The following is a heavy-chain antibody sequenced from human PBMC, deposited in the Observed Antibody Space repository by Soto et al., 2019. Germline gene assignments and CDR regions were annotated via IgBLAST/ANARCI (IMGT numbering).Heavy chain of an antibody. CDR3: ARDHLGAYHAFDI. D-gene: IGHD7-27*01. CDR1: GGSISSGGYS. Sequence: QLQLQESGSGLVKPSQTLSLTCAVSGGSISSGGYSWSWIRQPPGKGLEWIGYIYHSGSTYYNPSHKSRVTISVDRSKNQFSLKLSSVTAADTAVYYCARDHLGAYHAFDIWGQGTMVTVSS. J-gene: IGHJ3*02. CDR2: IYHSGST. V-gene: IGHV4-30-2*01.